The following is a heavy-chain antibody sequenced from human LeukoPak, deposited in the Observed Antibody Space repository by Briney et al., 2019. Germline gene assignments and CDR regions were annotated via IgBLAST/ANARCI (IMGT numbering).Heavy chain of an antibody. CDR2: INGDGSDT. D-gene: IGHD2-8*01. V-gene: IGHV3-74*01. Sequence: GGSLRLSCAASGFTFSTYWMQWVRQAPGRGLVWVSRINGDGSDTIYADSVKGRFTISRDNAKSTLYLQMNSLRADDTAVYYCARARYCTSGTCYSDYWGQGTLVTVSS. CDR1: GFTFSTYW. J-gene: IGHJ4*02. CDR3: ARARYCTSGTCYSDY.